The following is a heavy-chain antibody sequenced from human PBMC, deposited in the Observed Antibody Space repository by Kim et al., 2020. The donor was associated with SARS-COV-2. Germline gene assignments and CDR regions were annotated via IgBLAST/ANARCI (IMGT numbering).Heavy chain of an antibody. J-gene: IGHJ4*02. D-gene: IGHD6-19*01. CDR2: IYQSGST. CDR1: GYSISSGYY. CDR3: AREGAVAGLFDY. V-gene: IGHV4-38-2*02. Sequence: SETLSLTCTVSGYSISSGYYWGWIRQPPGKGLEWIGSIYQSGSTYYNPSLKSRVTMSVDTSKNQFSLRLNSVTAADTAVYYCAREGAVAGLFDYWGQGTLVTVSS.